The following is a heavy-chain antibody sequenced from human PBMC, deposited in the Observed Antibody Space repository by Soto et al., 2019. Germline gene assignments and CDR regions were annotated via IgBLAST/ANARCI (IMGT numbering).Heavy chain of an antibody. Sequence: VESLRLSCAASGFTFSSHAMSWVRQAPGKGLEWVSAIGGSSGSTYYADSVKGRFTISRDNSKNTLYLQMNSLRAEDTAVYYCAKDPTVPSGVAFDIWGQGTMVTVSS. CDR1: GFTFSSHA. V-gene: IGHV3-23*01. J-gene: IGHJ3*02. CDR3: AKDPTVPSGVAFDI. CDR2: IGGSSGST. D-gene: IGHD4-17*01.